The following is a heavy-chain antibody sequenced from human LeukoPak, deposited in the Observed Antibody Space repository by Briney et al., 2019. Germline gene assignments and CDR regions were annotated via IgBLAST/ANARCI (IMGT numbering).Heavy chain of an antibody. J-gene: IGHJ6*02. CDR2: INAGNGNT. V-gene: IGHV1-3*01. Sequence: ASVKVSCKASGYTFTSYAMHWVRQAPGQRLEWMGWINAGNGNTKYSQEFQGRVTITRDTSASTAYMELSSLRSEDTAVYYCASTCSSSTSCSPYYYYGMDVWGQGTTVTVSS. CDR1: GYTFTSYA. D-gene: IGHD2-2*01. CDR3: ASTCSSSTSCSPYYYYGMDV.